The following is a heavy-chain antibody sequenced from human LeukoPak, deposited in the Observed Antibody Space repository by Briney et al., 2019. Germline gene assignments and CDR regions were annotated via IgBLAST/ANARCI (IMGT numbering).Heavy chain of an antibody. CDR1: GFIFGSYA. Sequence: GGSLRLSCAASGFIFGSYAMSWVRQAPGKGLEWVSDISNSGGTTNYADSVKGRFTISRDNSKNTLYLQMRSLRAEDTAVYYCAKDLAIFPPLYYFDYWGQGTLVTVSS. CDR3: AKDLAIFPPLYYFDY. J-gene: IGHJ4*02. CDR2: ISNSGGTT. D-gene: IGHD3-3*01. V-gene: IGHV3-23*01.